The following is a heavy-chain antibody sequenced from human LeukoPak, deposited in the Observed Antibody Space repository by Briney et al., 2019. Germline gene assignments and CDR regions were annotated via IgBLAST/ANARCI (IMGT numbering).Heavy chain of an antibody. Sequence: ASVKVSCKASGYTFTGYYMHWVRQAPGQGLEWMGWINPNSGGTNYAQKFQGWVTMTRDTSISTAYMELSRLRSDDTAVYYCARGPYSGYDVGSNFDYWGQGTLVTVSS. CDR3: ARGPYSGYDVGSNFDY. J-gene: IGHJ4*02. CDR1: GYTFTGYY. V-gene: IGHV1-2*04. D-gene: IGHD5-12*01. CDR2: INPNSGGT.